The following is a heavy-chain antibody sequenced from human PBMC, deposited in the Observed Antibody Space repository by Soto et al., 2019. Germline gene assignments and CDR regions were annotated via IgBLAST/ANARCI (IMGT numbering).Heavy chain of an antibody. CDR3: TTDLPDKCFVP. CDR1: GFIFSNAW. V-gene: IGHV3-15*01. Sequence: GGSLRLSCAASGFIFSNAWLNRVRQAPGKGLEWVGRIKSISVGGTTDYAAPVKGRFTISRDDSKNTMYLQMNSLKIEDTAVYFCTTDLPDKCFVPWGPGTLVTVSS. CDR2: IKSISVGGTT. J-gene: IGHJ5*02. D-gene: IGHD2-2*01.